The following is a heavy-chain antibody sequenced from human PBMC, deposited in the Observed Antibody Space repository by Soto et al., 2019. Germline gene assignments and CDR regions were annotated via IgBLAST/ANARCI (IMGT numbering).Heavy chain of an antibody. J-gene: IGHJ4*02. CDR1: GFTFNSYS. Sequence: GGSLRLSCAVCGFTFNSYSMNLFRQAPGKGLECVSSISSFGNYMYYADSVKGRFTISRDSAKNTLYLQMNSLRAEDTAVYYCARRGPGTYFDYWGQGTLVTVSS. CDR2: ISSFGNYM. CDR3: ARRGPGTYFDY. V-gene: IGHV3-21*04. D-gene: IGHD6-13*01.